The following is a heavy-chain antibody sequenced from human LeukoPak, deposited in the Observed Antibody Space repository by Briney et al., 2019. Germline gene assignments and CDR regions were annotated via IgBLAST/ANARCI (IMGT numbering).Heavy chain of an antibody. D-gene: IGHD3-16*02. V-gene: IGHV5-51*01. CDR2: IYPGDSDT. CDR1: GYSFTSYW. Sequence: GESLKISCKGSGYSFTSYWIGWVRQMPGKGLDWMGIIYPGDSDTRYSPSFQGQVTISADKSISTAYLQWSSLKASDTAMYYCARSKYYDYVWGSYRYGPNYYYGMDVWGQGTSVTVSS. CDR3: ARSKYYDYVWGSYRYGPNYYYGMDV. J-gene: IGHJ6*02.